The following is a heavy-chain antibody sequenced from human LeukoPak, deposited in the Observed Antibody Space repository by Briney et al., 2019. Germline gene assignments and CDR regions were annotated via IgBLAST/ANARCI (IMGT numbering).Heavy chain of an antibody. D-gene: IGHD2-8*01. CDR1: GFTLSSYS. CDR3: ARASSDLVLDY. Sequence: GGSLRLSCAASGFTLSSYSMNWVRQAPGKGLEWVSSISSSSSYICYADSVKGRFTISRDNAKNSLYLQMNSLRAEDTAVYYCARASSDLVLDYWGQGTLVTVSS. CDR2: ISSSSSYI. V-gene: IGHV3-21*01. J-gene: IGHJ4*02.